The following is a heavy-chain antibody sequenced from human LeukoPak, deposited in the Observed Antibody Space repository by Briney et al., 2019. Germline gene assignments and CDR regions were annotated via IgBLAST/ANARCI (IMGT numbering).Heavy chain of an antibody. J-gene: IGHJ3*02. V-gene: IGHV1-69*13. Sequence: SVKVSCKASGGTFSSYAISWVRQAPGQGLEWMGGIIPIFGTANYAQKFQGRVTIPADESTSTAYMELRSLRSEDTAVYYCARAPVLRYFDWSMGAFDIWGQGTMVTVSS. D-gene: IGHD3-9*01. CDR1: GGTFSSYA. CDR3: ARAPVLRYFDWSMGAFDI. CDR2: IIPIFGTA.